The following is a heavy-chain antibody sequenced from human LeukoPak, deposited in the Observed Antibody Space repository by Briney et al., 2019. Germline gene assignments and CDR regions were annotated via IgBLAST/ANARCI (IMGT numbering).Heavy chain of an antibody. Sequence: GESLRLSCAASGFTFTTYWMSWVRQAPGKGLEWVANIKQDGTEKYYVDSVKGRFTISRDNAKNSLYLQMNSLRPEDTAVYYCARDQSRMTFGGIIPDYWGQGTLVAVSS. V-gene: IGHV3-7*01. CDR3: ARDQSRMTFGGIIPDY. CDR1: GFTFTTYW. J-gene: IGHJ4*02. D-gene: IGHD3-16*01. CDR2: IKQDGTEK.